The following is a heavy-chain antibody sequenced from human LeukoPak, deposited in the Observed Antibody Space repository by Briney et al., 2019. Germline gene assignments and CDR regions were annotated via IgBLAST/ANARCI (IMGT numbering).Heavy chain of an antibody. CDR1: GGSISGYY. CDR3: ARGERLGGDY. Sequence: SETLSLTCTASGGSISGYYWSWIRQPPGKGLEWIGYIHYSGYTNYNPSLKSRVTILVDTSKNQFSLRLSSVTAADTAVYFCARGERLGGDYWGQGTLVTVSS. D-gene: IGHD1-26*01. V-gene: IGHV4-59*01. J-gene: IGHJ4*02. CDR2: IHYSGYT.